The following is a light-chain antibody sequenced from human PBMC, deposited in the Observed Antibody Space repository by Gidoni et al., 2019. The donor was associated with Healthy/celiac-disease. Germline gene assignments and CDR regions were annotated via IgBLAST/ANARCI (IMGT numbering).Light chain of an antibody. CDR1: QSISSW. CDR2: DAS. J-gene: IGKJ2*01. Sequence: DIQMTQSPSTLSASVGDRVTITCRDSQSISSWLAWYQQKPGKAPKLLIYDASSVESGVPSRFSGSGSGTEFTLTISSLQPDDFATYYCQQYNSYPYTFGQGTKLEIK. CDR3: QQYNSYPYT. V-gene: IGKV1-5*01.